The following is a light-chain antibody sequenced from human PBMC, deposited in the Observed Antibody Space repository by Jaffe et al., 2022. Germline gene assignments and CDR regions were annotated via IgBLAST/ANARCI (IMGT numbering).Light chain of an antibody. CDR1: NIGSKS. CDR3: QVWDSGSDHVI. V-gene: IGLV3-21*02. J-gene: IGLJ2*01. CDR2: DDN. Sequence: SYVLTQPPSVSVAPGQTARITCGGNNIGSKSVHWYQQQPGQAPVLVVYDDNDRPSGIPERFSGSNSGNTATLTISRVEAGDEADYYCQVWDSGSDHVIFGGGTKLTVL.